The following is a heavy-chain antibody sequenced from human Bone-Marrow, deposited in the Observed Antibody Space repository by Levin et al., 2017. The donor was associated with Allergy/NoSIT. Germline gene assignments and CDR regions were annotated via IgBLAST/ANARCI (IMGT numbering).Heavy chain of an antibody. V-gene: IGHV3-11*05. D-gene: IGHD6-13*01. CDR3: ARESGQLGYYNYYGMDV. J-gene: IGHJ6*02. CDR2: IRSSSSYT. Sequence: GGSLRLSCAASGFTISDYYMNWIRQAPGKGLEWVSYIRSSSSYTNHADFVEGRFTISRDNAKNSLFLQMNSLRAEDTAVYYCARESGQLGYYNYYGMDVWGQGTTVTVSS. CDR1: GFTISDYY.